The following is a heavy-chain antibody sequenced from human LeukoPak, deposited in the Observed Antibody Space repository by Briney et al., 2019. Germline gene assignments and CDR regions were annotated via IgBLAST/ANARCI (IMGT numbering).Heavy chain of an antibody. D-gene: IGHD5-12*01. Sequence: GGSLRLSCAASGFTFSNNWMSWVRQAPGKGLEWVANIKQDGSEKYYADSVKGRFTISRDNAKNSLYLQMNSLRAEDTAVYYCARGGATFSGYEWYYYMDVWGKGTTVTVSS. CDR1: GFTFSNNW. V-gene: IGHV3-7*01. J-gene: IGHJ6*03. CDR3: ARGGATFSGYEWYYYMDV. CDR2: IKQDGSEK.